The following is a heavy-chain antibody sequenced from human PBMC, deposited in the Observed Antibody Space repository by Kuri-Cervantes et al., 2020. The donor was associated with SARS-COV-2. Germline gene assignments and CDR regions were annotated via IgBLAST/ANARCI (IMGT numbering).Heavy chain of an antibody. CDR3: ARGSAYYDSSGPETFDI. J-gene: IGHJ3*02. V-gene: IGHV3-21*01. CDR2: ISGSGSYI. D-gene: IGHD3-22*01. Sequence: GGSLRLSCVVSGFSLSRYTMNWVRQAPGKALEWVSSISGSGSYIYYADSVKGRFTISRDNTKNSLYLQMNSLRAEDTAVYYCARGSAYYDSSGPETFDIWGQGTMVTVSS. CDR1: GFSLSRYT.